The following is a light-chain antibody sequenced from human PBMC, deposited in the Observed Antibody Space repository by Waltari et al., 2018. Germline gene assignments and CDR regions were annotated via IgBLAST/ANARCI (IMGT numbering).Light chain of an antibody. CDR3: SSYTSSSTPPYV. V-gene: IGLV2-14*01. CDR2: EVS. J-gene: IGLJ1*01. CDR1: SSDVGGYNY. Sequence: QSALTQPASVSGSPGQSLTISCTGTSSDVGGYNYVSWYQQHPGKAPKLMIYEVSNRPSGLSNRFSGSKSGNTASLTISGLQAEDEADYYCSSYTSSSTPPYVFGTGTKVTVL.